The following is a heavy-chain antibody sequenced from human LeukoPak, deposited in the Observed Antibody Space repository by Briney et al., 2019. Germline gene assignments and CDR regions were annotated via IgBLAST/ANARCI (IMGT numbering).Heavy chain of an antibody. V-gene: IGHV3-30*02. J-gene: IGHJ6*03. CDR2: IRYDGSNK. Sequence: GGSLRLPCAASGFTFSSYGMHWVRQAPGKGLEWVAFIRYDGSNKYYADSVKGRFTISRDNSKNTLYLQMNSLRAEDTAVYYCARASVPYYYGSGSYDPLTYYMDVWGKGTTVTVSS. CDR1: GFTFSSYG. CDR3: ARASVPYYYGSGSYDPLTYYMDV. D-gene: IGHD3-10*01.